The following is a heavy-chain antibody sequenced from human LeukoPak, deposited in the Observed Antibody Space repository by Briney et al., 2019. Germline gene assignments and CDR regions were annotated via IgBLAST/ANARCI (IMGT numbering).Heavy chain of an antibody. CDR3: VRDGRPLDY. J-gene: IGHJ4*02. V-gene: IGHV3-7*01. Sequence: GGSLRLSCAASGFTFSRSWMNWVRQAAGKGLEWVANIKEDGSEKYYVDSVKGRFTISRDNAKNSLYLQMNSLRAEDTAVYYCVRDGRPLDYWGQGTLVTVSS. CDR1: GFTFSRSW. D-gene: IGHD1-1*01. CDR2: IKEDGSEK.